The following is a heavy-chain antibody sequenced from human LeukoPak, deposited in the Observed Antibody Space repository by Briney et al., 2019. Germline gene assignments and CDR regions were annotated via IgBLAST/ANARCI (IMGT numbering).Heavy chain of an antibody. J-gene: IGHJ5*02. CDR3: AQGRDYVWRFDP. V-gene: IGHV4-30-4*01. CDR1: GGSISSGDYY. D-gene: IGHD3-10*02. Sequence: PSETLSLTCTVSGGSISSGDYYWSWIRQPPGKGLEWIAYMYYSGSTYYNPSLKSRVTLPIDTSKNQVSLKLTSVTAADTAVYYCAQGRDYVWRFDPWGQGTLVTVFS. CDR2: MYYSGST.